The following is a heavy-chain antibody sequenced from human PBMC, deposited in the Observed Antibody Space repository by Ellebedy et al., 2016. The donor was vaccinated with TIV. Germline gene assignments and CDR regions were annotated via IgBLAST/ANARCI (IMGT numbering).Heavy chain of an antibody. V-gene: IGHV3-7*03. D-gene: IGHD6-13*01. CDR3: ARRGLAAGGTLLYY. Sequence: PGGSLRLSCAASGLTFSSYWMTWVRQAPGKGLEWVAHIKQDGSEKYYVDSVKGRFTISRDNAENSLYLQMNSLRAEDTAVYYCARRGLAAGGTLLYYWGQGTLVTVSS. J-gene: IGHJ4*02. CDR2: IKQDGSEK. CDR1: GLTFSSYW.